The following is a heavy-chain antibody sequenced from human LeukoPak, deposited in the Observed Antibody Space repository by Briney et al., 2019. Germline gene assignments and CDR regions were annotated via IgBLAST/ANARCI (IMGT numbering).Heavy chain of an antibody. J-gene: IGHJ6*03. V-gene: IGHV3-11*04. D-gene: IGHD5-18*01. CDR1: GFTFSDYY. CDR3: ARVGYVDTAMVTDYYYYYMDV. Sequence: SGGSLRLSCAASGFTFSDYYMSWIRQAPGKGLEWVSYISSSGSTIYYADSVKGRFTISRDNSKNTLYLQMNSLRAEDTAVYYCARVGYVDTAMVTDYYYYYMDVWGKGTTVTVSS. CDR2: ISSSGSTI.